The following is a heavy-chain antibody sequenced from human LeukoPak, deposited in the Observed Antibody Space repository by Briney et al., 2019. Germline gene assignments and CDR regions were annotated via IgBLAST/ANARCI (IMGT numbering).Heavy chain of an antibody. Sequence: GESLRISCKGSGYSFTSYWIGWVRQMPGKGLEWMGIIYPGDSDTRYSPSFQGQVTISADKSISTAYLQWSSLKAPDTAMYYCARHYDILTGYSYYYYGMDVWGQGTTVTVSS. CDR2: IYPGDSDT. J-gene: IGHJ6*02. D-gene: IGHD3-9*01. CDR1: GYSFTSYW. V-gene: IGHV5-51*01. CDR3: ARHYDILTGYSYYYYGMDV.